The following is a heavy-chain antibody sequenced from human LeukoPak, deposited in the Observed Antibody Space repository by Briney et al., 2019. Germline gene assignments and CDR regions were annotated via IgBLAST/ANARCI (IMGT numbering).Heavy chain of an antibody. Sequence: SETLSLTCTVSGGSISSSSYYWGWIRQPPGKGLEWIGSIYYSGSTNYNPSLKSRVTISVDTSKNQFSLKLSSVTAADTAVYYCARGARFWDIVVVVAAKAPSGWFDPWGQGTLVTVSS. V-gene: IGHV4-39*07. CDR2: IYYSGST. J-gene: IGHJ5*02. CDR3: ARGARFWDIVVVVAAKAPSGWFDP. CDR1: GGSISSSSYY. D-gene: IGHD2-15*01.